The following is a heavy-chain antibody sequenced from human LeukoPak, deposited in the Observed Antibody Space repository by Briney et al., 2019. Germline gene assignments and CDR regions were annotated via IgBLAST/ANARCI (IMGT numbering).Heavy chain of an antibody. V-gene: IGHV5-51*01. J-gene: IGHJ3*02. CDR1: GYSFTSYW. CDR3: ARLIYGGNSVGAFDI. D-gene: IGHD4-23*01. CDR2: IYPGDSDT. Sequence: NHGESLKISCKGSGYSFTSYWIGWVRQMPGKGLEWMGIIYPGDSDTRYSPSFQSQVTISADKSISTAYLQWSSLKASDTAMYYCARLIYGGNSVGAFDIWGQGTMVTVSS.